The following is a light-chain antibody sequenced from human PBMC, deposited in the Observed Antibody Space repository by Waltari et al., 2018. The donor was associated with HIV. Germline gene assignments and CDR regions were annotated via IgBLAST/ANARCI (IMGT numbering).Light chain of an antibody. CDR2: DVS. Sequence: QSALTQPASVSGSPGQSITISCTGTSSDVGGYNYVSWYQHHPGQAPKLMLFDVSKRPSVVSYCCSGSKSGNTASLTIAGLQAEDEAYYYCNSYTSSSHVIFGGGTKLTVL. V-gene: IGLV2-14*01. CDR3: NSYTSSSHVI. J-gene: IGLJ2*01. CDR1: SSDVGGYNY.